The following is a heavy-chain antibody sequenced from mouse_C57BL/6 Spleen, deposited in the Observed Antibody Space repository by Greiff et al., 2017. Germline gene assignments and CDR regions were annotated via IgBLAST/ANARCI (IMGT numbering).Heavy chain of an antibody. Sequence: EVKLVESGGDLVKPGGSLKLSCAASGFTFSSYGMSWVRQTPDKRLEWVATISSGGSYTYYPDSVKGRFTISRDNAKNTLYLHMSSLKSEDTAMYYCAKGSSYVWFAYWGQGTLVTVSA. J-gene: IGHJ3*01. V-gene: IGHV5-6*01. CDR1: GFTFSSYG. CDR2: ISSGGSYT. D-gene: IGHD1-1*01. CDR3: AKGSSYVWFAY.